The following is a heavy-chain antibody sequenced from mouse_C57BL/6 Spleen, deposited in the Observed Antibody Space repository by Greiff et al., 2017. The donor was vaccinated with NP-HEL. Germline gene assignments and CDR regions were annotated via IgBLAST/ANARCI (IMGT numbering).Heavy chain of an antibody. D-gene: IGHD2-4*01. CDR3: AREGLSFAY. CDR2: IDPSDSYT. CDR1: GYTFTSYW. J-gene: IGHJ3*01. V-gene: IGHV1-50*01. Sequence: VQLQQSGAELVKPGASVKLSCKASGYTFTSYWMQWVKQRPGQGLEWIGEIDPSDSYTNYNQKFKGKATLTVDTSSSTAYMQLSSLTSEDSAVYYCAREGLSFAYWGQGTLVTVSA.